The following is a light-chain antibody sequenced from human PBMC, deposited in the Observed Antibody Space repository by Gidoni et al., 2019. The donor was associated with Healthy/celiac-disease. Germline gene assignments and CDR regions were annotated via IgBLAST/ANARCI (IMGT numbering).Light chain of an antibody. J-gene: IGKJ4*01. CDR3: QQYGSSPPLT. CDR2: GAS. V-gene: IGKV3-20*01. Sequence: IVFPQSPGTLSLSPGERATLSCRASQSVSSSYLAWYQQKPGQAPRLLIYGASSRATGIPDRFSGSGSGTDFTLTISRLEPEDFAVYYCQQYGSSPPLTFGGXTKVEIK. CDR1: QSVSSSY.